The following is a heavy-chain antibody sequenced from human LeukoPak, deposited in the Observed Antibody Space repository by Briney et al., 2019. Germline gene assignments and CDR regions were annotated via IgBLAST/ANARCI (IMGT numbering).Heavy chain of an antibody. V-gene: IGHV1-69*04. D-gene: IGHD2-2*01. J-gene: IGHJ6*02. CDR2: IIPILGIA. CDR3: AKSRSTSQYYHGMDV. CDR1: GGTFSSYA. Sequence: GASVKVSCKASGGTFSSYAISWVRQAPGQGLEWMGRIIPILGIANYAQKFQGRVTITADKSTGTAYMELSSLRSEDTALYYCAKSRSTSQYYHGMDVWGQGTTVTVSS.